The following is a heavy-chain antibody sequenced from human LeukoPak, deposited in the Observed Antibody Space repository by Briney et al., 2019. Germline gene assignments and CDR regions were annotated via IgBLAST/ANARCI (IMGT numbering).Heavy chain of an antibody. V-gene: IGHV1-2*06. J-gene: IGHJ5*02. CDR3: ARVEYSSSSGWFDP. D-gene: IGHD6-6*01. Sequence: ASVTVSCKASGYTFTGYYMHWVRQAPGQGLEWMGRINPNSGGTNYAQKFQGRVTMTRDTSISTAYMELSRLRSDDTAVYYCARVEYSSSSGWFDPWGQGTLVTVSS. CDR1: GYTFTGYY. CDR2: INPNSGGT.